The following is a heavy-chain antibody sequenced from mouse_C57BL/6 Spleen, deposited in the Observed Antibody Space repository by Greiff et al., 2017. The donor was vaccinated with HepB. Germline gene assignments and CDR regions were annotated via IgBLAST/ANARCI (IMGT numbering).Heavy chain of an antibody. CDR3: ASGTNWGGFAY. CDR2: IYPGDGDT. D-gene: IGHD4-1*01. J-gene: IGHJ3*01. V-gene: IGHV1-80*01. Sequence: VQLQQSGAELVKPGASVKISCKASGYAFSSYWMNWVKQRPGKGLEWIGQIYPGDGDTNYNGKFKGKATLTADISSSTAYRQLSSLTSEDSAVYFCASGTNWGGFAYWGQGTLVTVSA. CDR1: GYAFSSYW.